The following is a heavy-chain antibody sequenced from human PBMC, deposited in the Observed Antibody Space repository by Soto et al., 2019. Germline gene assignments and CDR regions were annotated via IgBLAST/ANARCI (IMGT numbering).Heavy chain of an antibody. CDR3: AKNLPRAGRFDY. Sequence: SETLSLTCTLSGSSITSTTYFWAWIRQPPGRGLEWVGSIYYSGKPHYNPSLKNRVTISVDRSKNQFSLQMTSVTAADTAVYYCAKNLPRAGRFDYWGQGTLVTVSS. CDR1: GSSITSTTYF. J-gene: IGHJ4*02. D-gene: IGHD6-6*01. CDR2: IYYSGKP. V-gene: IGHV4-39*01.